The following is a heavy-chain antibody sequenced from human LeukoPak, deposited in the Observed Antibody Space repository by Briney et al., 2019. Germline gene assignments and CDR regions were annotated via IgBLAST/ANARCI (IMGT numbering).Heavy chain of an antibody. CDR2: ISSSSSYI. J-gene: IGHJ4*02. Sequence: PGGSLRLSCAASGFTFSSYSMNWVRQAPGKGLEWVSSISSSSSYIYYADSVKGRFTISRDNAKNSLYLQMNSLRAEDTAVYYCARAESLLRGRSNGSHPFDYWGQGTLVTVSS. CDR1: GFTFSSYS. V-gene: IGHV3-21*01. CDR3: ARAESLLRGRSNGSHPFDY. D-gene: IGHD2-8*01.